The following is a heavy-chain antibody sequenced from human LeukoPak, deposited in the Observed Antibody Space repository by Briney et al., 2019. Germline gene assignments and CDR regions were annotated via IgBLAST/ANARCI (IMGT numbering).Heavy chain of an antibody. Sequence: ASVSVSFMSSVYTFTLYYMHWVRQAPGQGLEWMGWINPNSGGTNYAQMLQGRVTMTRDTSISTAYMELSRLRSDDTAVYYCAREDYYDSSGYYKNKEYFQHWGQGTLVTVSS. D-gene: IGHD3-22*01. CDR3: AREDYYDSSGYYKNKEYFQH. V-gene: IGHV1-2*02. J-gene: IGHJ1*01. CDR2: INPNSGGT. CDR1: VYTFTLYY.